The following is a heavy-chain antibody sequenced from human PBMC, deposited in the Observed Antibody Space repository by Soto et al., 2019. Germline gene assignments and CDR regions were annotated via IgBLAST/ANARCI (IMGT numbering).Heavy chain of an antibody. CDR2: IYYSGST. V-gene: IGHV4-31*02. Sequence: WTWIRQHPGKGLEWIGYIYYSGSTYYNPSLKSRVTISVDTSKNQFSLKLSSVTAADTAVYYCAISVFPWGQGTLVTVSS. J-gene: IGHJ5*02. CDR3: AISVFP.